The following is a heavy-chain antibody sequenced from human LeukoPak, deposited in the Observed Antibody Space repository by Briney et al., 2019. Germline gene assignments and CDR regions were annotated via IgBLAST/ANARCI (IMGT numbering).Heavy chain of an antibody. V-gene: IGHV3-23*01. Sequence: GGSLRLSCAASGLTFSTDAVSWVRQAPGKGPEWVSSISGSGGDTYYADSVKGRFTISRDNSKNTLYLQMNSLRAEDTAVYYCAKAPASGEGYYFYYMDVWGKGTTVTVSS. D-gene: IGHD7-27*01. CDR3: AKAPASGEGYYFYYMDV. J-gene: IGHJ6*03. CDR2: ISGSGGDT. CDR1: GLTFSTDA.